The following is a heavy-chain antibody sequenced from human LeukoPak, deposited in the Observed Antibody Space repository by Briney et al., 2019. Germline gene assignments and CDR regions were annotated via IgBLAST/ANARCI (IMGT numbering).Heavy chain of an antibody. Sequence: GGSLRLSCAASGFTFSSYSMNWVRQAPGQGLEWVSFISSSNHYIYYADSVKGRVTISRDTAKGSPYLEMNSLRAEDTAVYYCARGRGSYYFDYWGQGTLVTVSS. CDR3: ARGRGSYYFDY. V-gene: IGHV3-21*04. J-gene: IGHJ4*02. CDR2: ISSSNHYI. CDR1: GFTFSSYS. D-gene: IGHD1-26*01.